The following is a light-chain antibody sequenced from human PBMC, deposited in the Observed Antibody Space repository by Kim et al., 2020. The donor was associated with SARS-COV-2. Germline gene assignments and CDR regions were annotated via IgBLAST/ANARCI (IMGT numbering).Light chain of an antibody. CDR2: GAS. CDR1: QSISSY. CDR3: HQSYSTPYT. V-gene: IGKV1-39*01. J-gene: IGKJ2*01. Sequence: DIQMTQSPSSLSASVGDRVTITCRASQSISSYLNWYQHKPGKAPKLLIYGASSLQSGVPSRFSGSGSGTHFTLTISCLQPEDFGTYYCHQSYSTPYTFGQGTKLEI.